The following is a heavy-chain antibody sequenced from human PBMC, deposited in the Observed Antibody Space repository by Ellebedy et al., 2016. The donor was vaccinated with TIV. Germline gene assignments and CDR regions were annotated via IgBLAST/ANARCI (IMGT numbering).Heavy chain of an antibody. Sequence: GESLKISCSASGFTFSSYAMHWVRQAPGKGLEYVAIISSNGGTIYYTDSVKGRFSTSRDNSKNTLYLEMTSLGTEDTAVYFCATMVTSAFDIWGQGTMVTVSS. D-gene: IGHD3-10*01. CDR1: GFTFSSYA. V-gene: IGHV3-64D*08. CDR3: ATMVTSAFDI. J-gene: IGHJ3*02. CDR2: ISSNGGTI.